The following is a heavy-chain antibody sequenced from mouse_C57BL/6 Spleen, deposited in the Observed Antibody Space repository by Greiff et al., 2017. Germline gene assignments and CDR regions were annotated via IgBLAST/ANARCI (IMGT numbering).Heavy chain of an antibody. V-gene: IGHV1-26*01. J-gene: IGHJ2*01. CDR2: INPNNGGT. Sequence: EVKLQQSGPELVKPGASVKISCKASGYTFTDYYMNWVKQSHGKSLEWIGDINPNNGGTSYNQKFKGKATLTVDKSSSTAYMELRSLTSEDSAVYYCAYGYDFDYWGQGTTLTVSS. CDR1: GYTFTDYY. D-gene: IGHD2-2*01. CDR3: AYGYDFDY.